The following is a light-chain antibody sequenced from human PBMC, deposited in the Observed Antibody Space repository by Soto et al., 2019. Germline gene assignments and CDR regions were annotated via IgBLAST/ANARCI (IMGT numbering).Light chain of an antibody. CDR3: SSYGGYNNVV. Sequence: QSALTQPPSASGSPGQSVTISCTGTSSDVGGYNYVPWFQQHPGKAPKLIIHEVNQRPSGVPDRFSGSKSGNTASLTVSGLQAEDEGTYYCSSYGGYNNVVFGTGTKLTVL. CDR1: SSDVGGYNY. J-gene: IGLJ1*01. CDR2: EVN. V-gene: IGLV2-8*01.